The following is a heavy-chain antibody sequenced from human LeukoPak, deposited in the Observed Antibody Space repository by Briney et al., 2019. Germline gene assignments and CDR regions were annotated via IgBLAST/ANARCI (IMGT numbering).Heavy chain of an antibody. CDR1: GGSISGSSYY. CDR2: IYYSGST. Sequence: SETLSLTCNVSGGSISGSSYYWGWIRQRPGKGLEWIGSIYYSGSTYYNPSLKSRVTISVDTSKNQFSLKLSSVTAADTAVYYCARDQGITMVRGVISGFDPWGQGTLVTVSS. CDR3: ARDQGITMVRGVISGFDP. D-gene: IGHD3-10*01. V-gene: IGHV4-39*07. J-gene: IGHJ5*02.